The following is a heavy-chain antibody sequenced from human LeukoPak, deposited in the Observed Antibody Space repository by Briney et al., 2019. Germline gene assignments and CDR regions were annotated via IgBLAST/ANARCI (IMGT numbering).Heavy chain of an antibody. D-gene: IGHD6-6*01. CDR3: ARDLRVVAVGIAAPKGY. CDR2: IKQDGSEK. Sequence: PGGSLRLSCAASGFTFSSYWMSWVRQAPGKGLEWVANIKQDGSEKYYVDSVKGRFTISRDNAKNSLYLQMNRLRAEDTAVYYCARDLRVVAVGIAAPKGYWGQGTLVTVSS. V-gene: IGHV3-7*01. J-gene: IGHJ4*02. CDR1: GFTFSSYW.